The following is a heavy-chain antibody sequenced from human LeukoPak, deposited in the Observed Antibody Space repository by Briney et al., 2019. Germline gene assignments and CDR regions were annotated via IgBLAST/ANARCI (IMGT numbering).Heavy chain of an antibody. D-gene: IGHD2-15*01. Sequence: ASVKVSCKASGYTFTNYGINWVRQAPGQGLEWMGWISPYNGNTNYAQMLQGRVTMTTDTSTSTAYMELRSLRSYDTAVYYCARDSGVYAFDIWGQGTMVTVSS. V-gene: IGHV1-18*01. CDR2: ISPYNGNT. CDR1: GYTFTNYG. CDR3: ARDSGVYAFDI. J-gene: IGHJ3*02.